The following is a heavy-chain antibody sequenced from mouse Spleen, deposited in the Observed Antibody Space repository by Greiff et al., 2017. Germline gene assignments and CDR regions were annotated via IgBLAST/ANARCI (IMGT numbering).Heavy chain of an antibody. V-gene: IGHV1-54*01. CDR3: ARSGFYDGYYVDWFAY. Sequence: VQLQESGAELVRPGTSVKVSCKASGYAFTNYLIEWVKQRPGQGLEWIGVINPGSGGTNYNEKFKGKATLTADKSSSTAYMQLSSLTSDDSAVYFCARSGFYDGYYVDWFAYWGQGTLVTVSA. CDR2: INPGSGGT. D-gene: IGHD2-3*01. J-gene: IGHJ3*01. CDR1: GYAFTNYL.